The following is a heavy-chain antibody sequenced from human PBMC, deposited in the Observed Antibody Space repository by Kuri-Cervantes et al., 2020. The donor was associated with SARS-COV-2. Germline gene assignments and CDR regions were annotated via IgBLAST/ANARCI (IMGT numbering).Heavy chain of an antibody. CDR3: TTHLRFLEWFLDY. Sequence: GESLKISCAASGFTFSSYSMNWARQAPGKGLEWVSAISGSGGSTYYADSVKGRFTISRDNSKNTLYLQMNSLKTEDTAVYYCTTHLRFLEWFLDYWGQGTLVTVSS. CDR2: ISGSGGST. J-gene: IGHJ4*02. V-gene: IGHV3-23*01. D-gene: IGHD3-3*01. CDR1: GFTFSSYS.